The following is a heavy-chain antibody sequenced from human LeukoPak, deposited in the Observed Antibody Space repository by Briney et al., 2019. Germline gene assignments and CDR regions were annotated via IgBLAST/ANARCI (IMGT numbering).Heavy chain of an antibody. Sequence: GGSLRLSCAASGFTFSSYGMHWVRQAPGKGLEWVAFIRYDGSNKYYADSVKGRSTISRDNSKNTLYLQMNSLRAEDTAVYYCAKDFWYSSSLNNWFDPWGQGTLVTVSS. CDR3: AKDFWYSSSLNNWFDP. D-gene: IGHD6-6*01. J-gene: IGHJ5*02. CDR2: IRYDGSNK. V-gene: IGHV3-30*02. CDR1: GFTFSSYG.